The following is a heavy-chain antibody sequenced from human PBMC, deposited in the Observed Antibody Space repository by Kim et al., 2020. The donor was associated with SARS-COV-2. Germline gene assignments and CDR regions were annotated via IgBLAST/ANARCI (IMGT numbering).Heavy chain of an antibody. CDR2: YTT. V-gene: IGHV3-73*01. J-gene: IGHJ4*02. Sequence: YTTAYGASVRGRFTVSRDDVKNTAYLQMNSLRTEDTAVYYCTSGDNSPLDYWGQGTLVTVSS. D-gene: IGHD4-4*01. CDR3: TSGDNSPLDY.